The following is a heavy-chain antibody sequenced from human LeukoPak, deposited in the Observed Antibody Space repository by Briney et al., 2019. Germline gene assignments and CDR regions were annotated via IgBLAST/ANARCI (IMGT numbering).Heavy chain of an antibody. V-gene: IGHV4-61*08. CDR1: GGSISSGGYY. Sequence: SETLSLTCTVSGGSISSGGYYWSWIRQPPGKGLEWIGYIYYSGSTNYNPSLKSRVTISVDTSKNQFSLKLSSVTAADTAVYYCARMYNWNYVWFDPWGQGTLVTVSS. CDR2: IYYSGST. D-gene: IGHD1-7*01. CDR3: ARMYNWNYVWFDP. J-gene: IGHJ5*02.